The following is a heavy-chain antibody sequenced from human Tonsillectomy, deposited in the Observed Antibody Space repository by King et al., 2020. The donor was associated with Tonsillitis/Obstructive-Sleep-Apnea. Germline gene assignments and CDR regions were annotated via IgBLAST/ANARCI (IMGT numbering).Heavy chain of an antibody. Sequence: WVRQAPGKGLEWVAVISYDGSNKYYADSVKGRFTISRDNSRNTLYLQMNSLRAEHTSVYYCANWWFVGGRYYYYYGMDVCGQGTTFTVSS. CDR2: ISYDGSNK. D-gene: IGHD2-15*01. CDR3: ANWWFVGGRYYYYYGMDV. J-gene: IGHJ6*01. V-gene: IGHV3-30*18.